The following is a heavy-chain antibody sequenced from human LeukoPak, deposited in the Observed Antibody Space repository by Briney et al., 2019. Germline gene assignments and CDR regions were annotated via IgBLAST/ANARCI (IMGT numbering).Heavy chain of an antibody. Sequence: PSETVSLKCTVSGDSITTYYWSWIRQPPGKGLEWIGYVYYTGSTNYNPSLKSRVTLSVDTSKNQFSLKLTSVTAADTAFYYCARERILSGYSSGWFDSWGQGTQVTVSS. D-gene: IGHD6-19*01. CDR2: VYYTGST. CDR1: GDSITTYY. J-gene: IGHJ5*01. CDR3: ARERILSGYSSGWFDS. V-gene: IGHV4-59*01.